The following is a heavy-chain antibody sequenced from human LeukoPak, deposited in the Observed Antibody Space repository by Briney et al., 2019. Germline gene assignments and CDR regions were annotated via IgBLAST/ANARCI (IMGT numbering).Heavy chain of an antibody. J-gene: IGHJ3*01. V-gene: IGHV3-7*01. CDR3: ARGDFDDYGDYVDAFEF. CDR1: GFTFSNAW. Sequence: GGSLRLSCAASGFTFSNAWMSWVRQAPGKGLEWVANIKPDGSEKYCVGSVKGRFTISRDNAKNSLYLQMNSLRAEDTAVYYCARGDFDDYGDYVDAFEFWGQGTVVTVSA. CDR2: IKPDGSEK. D-gene: IGHD4-17*01.